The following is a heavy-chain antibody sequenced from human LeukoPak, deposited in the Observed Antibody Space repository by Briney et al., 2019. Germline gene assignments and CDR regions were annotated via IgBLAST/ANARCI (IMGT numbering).Heavy chain of an antibody. D-gene: IGHD6-13*01. V-gene: IGHV4-59*01. Sequence: SETLSLTCSVSGGSISSNYWSWIRQPPGKGLEWIGNIYYSGSTNYTPSLKSRVTISVGTSKNQFSLKLSSVTAADTAVYYCARVQQQLLPFDYWGQGILVTVSS. CDR3: ARVQQQLLPFDY. CDR1: GGSISSNY. J-gene: IGHJ4*02. CDR2: IYYSGST.